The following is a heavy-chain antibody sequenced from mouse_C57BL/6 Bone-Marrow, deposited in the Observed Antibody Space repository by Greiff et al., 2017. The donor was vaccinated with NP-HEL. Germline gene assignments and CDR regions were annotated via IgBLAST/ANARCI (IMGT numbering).Heavy chain of an antibody. CDR2: IWRGGST. Sequence: VKLMESGPGLVQPSQSLSITCTVSGFSLTSYGVHWVRQSPGKGLEWLGVIWRGGSTDYNAAFMSRLSITKDNSKSQVFFKMNSLQADDTAIYYCAKKGYYYGSSYVAWFAYWGQGTLVTVSA. V-gene: IGHV2-5*01. D-gene: IGHD1-1*01. J-gene: IGHJ3*01. CDR3: AKKGYYYGSSYVAWFAY. CDR1: GFSLTSYG.